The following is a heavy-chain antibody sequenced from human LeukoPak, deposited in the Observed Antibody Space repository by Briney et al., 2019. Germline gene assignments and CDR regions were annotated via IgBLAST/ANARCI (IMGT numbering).Heavy chain of an antibody. CDR2: IKQDGGEK. D-gene: IGHD2-21*01. J-gene: IGHJ4*02. Sequence: GGSLRLSCAASGFTLSSYWMSWVRQAPGKGLEWVANIKQDGGEKDYVDSMKGRFTISRDNAKNSLYLQMNSLRAEDTAVYYCARDDRPCCGGDCYSDYWGQGTLVTVSS. V-gene: IGHV3-7*01. CDR1: GFTLSSYW. CDR3: ARDDRPCCGGDCYSDY.